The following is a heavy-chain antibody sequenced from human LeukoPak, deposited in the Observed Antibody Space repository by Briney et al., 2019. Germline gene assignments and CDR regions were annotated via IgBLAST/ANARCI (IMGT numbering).Heavy chain of an antibody. CDR2: IYSGGST. D-gene: IGHD3-22*01. V-gene: IGHV3-66*02. J-gene: IGHJ4*02. CDR1: GFTVSSNY. Sequence: GGSLRLSCAASGFTVSSNYMSWVRQAPGKGLEWVSVIYSGGSTYYADSVKGRFTISRDSSKNTLYLQMNSLRAEDTAVYYCARDYYDSSGYLDYWGQGTLVTVSS. CDR3: ARDYYDSSGYLDY.